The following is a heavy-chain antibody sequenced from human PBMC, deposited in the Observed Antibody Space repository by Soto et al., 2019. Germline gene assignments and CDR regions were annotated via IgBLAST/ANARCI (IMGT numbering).Heavy chain of an antibody. D-gene: IGHD2-2*02. V-gene: IGHV4-39*01. CDR2: MYYSGTT. Sequence: QLQLQQSGPGLVNPSETLSLTCTVSGGSISSGDYYWGWFRQPPGKGLEWIGSMYYSGTTYYTSSLKSRVPISRDTSKNQFSLKLSSVTAADAGVYYCARPRTHNIYGKSFYGVDVWGQGTTVTVSS. CDR3: ARPRTHNIYGKSFYGVDV. J-gene: IGHJ6*02. CDR1: GGSISSGDYY.